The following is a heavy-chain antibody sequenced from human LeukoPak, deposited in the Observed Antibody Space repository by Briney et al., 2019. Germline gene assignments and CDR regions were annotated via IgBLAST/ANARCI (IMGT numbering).Heavy chain of an antibody. J-gene: IGHJ4*02. CDR3: AKDRDDYGDYAFDY. CDR2: ISRSGDST. V-gene: IGHV3-23*01. CDR1: GFTFSSYV. Sequence: GGSLRLSCAASGFTFSSYVMSWVRQAPGKGLEWVSAISRSGDSTYYADSVKGRFTISRDNSKNTLNLQMNSLRVADTAVYYCAKDRDDYGDYAFDYWGQGTLVTVSS. D-gene: IGHD4-17*01.